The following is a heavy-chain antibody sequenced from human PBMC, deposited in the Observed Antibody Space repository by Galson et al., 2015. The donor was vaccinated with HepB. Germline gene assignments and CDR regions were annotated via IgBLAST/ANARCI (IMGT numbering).Heavy chain of an antibody. J-gene: IGHJ4*02. D-gene: IGHD2-15*01. V-gene: IGHV3-7*01. CDR3: ARDRAYSSFDY. CDR2: IYPDGSKL. Sequence: SLRLSCAASGFTFRSSWMVWVRQAPGKGLEWVATIYPDGSKLGYLDSVRGRFTISRDNAKNSLFLHMNSLTAEDTAVYYCARDRAYSSFDYWGQGTLVTVSA. CDR1: GFTFRSSW.